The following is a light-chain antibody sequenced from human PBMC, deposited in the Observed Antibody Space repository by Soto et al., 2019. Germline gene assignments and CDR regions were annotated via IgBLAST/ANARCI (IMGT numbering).Light chain of an antibody. CDR1: SSDVGGYKF. Sequence: QSALTQPASVSGSPGQSITISSTGTSSDVGGYKFVSWYQQHPGKAPKLMIYDVSNRPSGVSDRFSGSKSGNTASLTISGLQAEDEADYYCSSYTSRSTKVFGTGTKLTVL. J-gene: IGLJ1*01. CDR3: SSYTSRSTKV. CDR2: DVS. V-gene: IGLV2-14*01.